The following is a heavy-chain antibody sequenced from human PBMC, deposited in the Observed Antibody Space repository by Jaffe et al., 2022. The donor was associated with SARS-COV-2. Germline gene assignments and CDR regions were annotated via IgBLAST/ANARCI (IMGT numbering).Heavy chain of an antibody. Sequence: EVQLVESGGGLVKPGQSLRLSCAASGFTFSSYSMNWVRQAPGKGLEWVSSISSSSSDIYYSDSVTGRFTISRDNAKNSLYLVMSSLRAEDTALYYCARENSGYDFRYCAGDCYWIDYWGQGTLVTVSS. CDR2: ISSSSSDI. V-gene: IGHV3-21*01. D-gene: IGHD2-21*02. CDR3: ARENSGYDFRYCAGDCYWIDY. CDR1: GFTFSSYS. J-gene: IGHJ4*02.